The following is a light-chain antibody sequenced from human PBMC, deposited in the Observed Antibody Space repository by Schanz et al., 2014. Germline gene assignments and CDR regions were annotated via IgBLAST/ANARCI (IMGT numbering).Light chain of an antibody. CDR3: SSYTSSTTLV. V-gene: IGLV2-14*02. J-gene: IGLJ1*01. CDR2: EGS. CDR1: SSDVGSYNL. Sequence: QSALTQPASVSGSPGQSITISCTGTSSDVGSYNLLSWYQHHPGKAPKLLIYEGSKRPSGVSDRFSGSKSGNTASLTISGLQAEDEADYYCSSYTSSTTLVFGTGTKLTVL.